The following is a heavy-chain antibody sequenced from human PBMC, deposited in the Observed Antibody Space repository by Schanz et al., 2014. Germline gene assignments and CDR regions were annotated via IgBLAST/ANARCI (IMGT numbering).Heavy chain of an antibody. V-gene: IGHV3-7*01. J-gene: IGHJ6*02. Sequence: LVESEGGLVQPGGSLRLSCEGSGFSFSDYWMSWVRQAPGKGLEWVAYIKHDGSEKYHVDSVKGRFTISRDNAKGSVYLQMNSLRAEDTAVYYCARGHYGLDVWGPGTSVTVSS. CDR3: ARGHYGLDV. D-gene: IGHD3-10*01. CDR1: GFSFSDYW. CDR2: IKHDGSEK.